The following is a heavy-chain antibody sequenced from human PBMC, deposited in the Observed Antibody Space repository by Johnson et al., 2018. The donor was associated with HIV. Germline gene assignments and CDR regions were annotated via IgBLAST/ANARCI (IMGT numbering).Heavy chain of an antibody. J-gene: IGHJ3*02. CDR1: GFTFSSYG. D-gene: IGHD3-22*01. V-gene: IGHV3-33*01. Sequence: QVQLVESGGGVVQPGRSLRLSCAASGFTFSSYGMHWVRQAPGKGLEWVAVIWYDGSNKYYAATVKGRFTISRDNSKNTLYWQMNSLRAEDTAVYYCAIPDSSAWDSSGYYHGEAFDIWGQGTMVTVSS. CDR2: IWYDGSNK. CDR3: AIPDSSAWDSSGYYHGEAFDI.